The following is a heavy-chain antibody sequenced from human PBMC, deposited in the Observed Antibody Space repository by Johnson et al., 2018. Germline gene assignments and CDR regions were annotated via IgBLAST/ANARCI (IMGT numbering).Heavy chain of an antibody. J-gene: IGHJ6*02. CDR3: ARKDIVVVPAAISHYYGIDV. CDR2: IIPIFGTA. D-gene: IGHD2-2*02. V-gene: IGHV1-69*12. Sequence: QVQLVQSGAEVKKPGSSVKVSCKASGGTFSSYAISWVRQAPGQGLEWMGGIIPIFGTANYAQKFQGRVTITADESTSTAYMELSSLRSEDTAVYYCARKDIVVVPAAISHYYGIDVWGQGTTVTVSS. CDR1: GGTFSSYA.